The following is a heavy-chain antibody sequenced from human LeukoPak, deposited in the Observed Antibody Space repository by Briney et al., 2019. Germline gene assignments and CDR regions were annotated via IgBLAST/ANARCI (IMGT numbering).Heavy chain of an antibody. J-gene: IGHJ3*02. CDR1: GGSINNYY. D-gene: IGHD2-21*02. V-gene: IGHV4-59*01. CDR3: ARVRLRGDVFDI. CDR2: IYYSGGT. Sequence: KTSETLSLTCTVSGGSINNYYWSWIRQPPGKGLEWIGYIYYSGGTNYNPSLKSRITISLDTSKNQFSLRLSSVTAADTAVYYCARVRLRGDVFDIWGQGTMVTVSS.